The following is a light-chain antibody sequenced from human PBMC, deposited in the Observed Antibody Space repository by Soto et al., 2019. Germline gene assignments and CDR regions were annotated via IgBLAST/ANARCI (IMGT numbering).Light chain of an antibody. CDR1: SSDVGSYDL. CDR3: CSHAGGFTWV. Sequence: QSALTQPASVSGSPGQSIAISCTGTSSDVGSYDLVSWYQQHPGKAPKLMIYEVTGRPSGVSSRFSGSKSGNTASLTISGLQAEDEADYYCCSHAGGFTWVFGGGTKVTVL. V-gene: IGLV2-23*02. CDR2: EVT. J-gene: IGLJ3*02.